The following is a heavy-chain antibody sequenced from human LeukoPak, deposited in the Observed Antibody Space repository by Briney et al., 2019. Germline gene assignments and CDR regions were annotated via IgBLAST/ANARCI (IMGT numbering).Heavy chain of an antibody. Sequence: ASVKVSCKASGGTFSSYAISWVRQAPGQGLEWMGGIIPIFGTANYAQKFQGRVTITADESTSTAYMELSSLRSEDTAVYYCARINVDIVAKALDDWGQGTLVTVSS. D-gene: IGHD5-12*01. V-gene: IGHV1-69*13. J-gene: IGHJ4*02. CDR1: GGTFSSYA. CDR3: ARINVDIVAKALDD. CDR2: IIPIFGTA.